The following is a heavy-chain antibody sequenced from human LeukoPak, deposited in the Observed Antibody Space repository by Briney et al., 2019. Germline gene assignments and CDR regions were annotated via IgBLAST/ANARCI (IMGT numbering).Heavy chain of an antibody. D-gene: IGHD5-18*01. Sequence: SETLTLTCAVYGGSFSGYYLSWIRQPPGKGLEWIGEISHSGSTNYNPSLKSRVTISADTSDNQLSLKLTSVTAADTAVYYCARGREYSYAGVVYWGQGTLVTVSS. CDR3: ARGREYSYAGVVY. J-gene: IGHJ4*02. CDR2: ISHSGST. V-gene: IGHV4-34*01. CDR1: GGSFSGYY.